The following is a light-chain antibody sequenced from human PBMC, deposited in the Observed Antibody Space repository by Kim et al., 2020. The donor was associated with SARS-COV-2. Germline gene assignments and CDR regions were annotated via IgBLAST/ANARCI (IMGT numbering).Light chain of an antibody. V-gene: IGLV3-1*01. Sequence: SYELTQPPSVSVSPGQTASITCSGDKLGNKHACWYQQKPGQSPVLVIYQDTQRPSGIPERFSGSNSGNTATLTVSGTQATDEADYYCQAWDSSTAVFGGG. J-gene: IGLJ3*02. CDR1: KLGNKH. CDR3: QAWDSSTAV. CDR2: QDT.